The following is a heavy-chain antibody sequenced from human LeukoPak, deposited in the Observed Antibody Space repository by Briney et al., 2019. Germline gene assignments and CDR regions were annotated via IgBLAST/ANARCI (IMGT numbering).Heavy chain of an antibody. Sequence: ASVNVSCKAAGYAFTGYYMHWVRQAPGQGREGMGWMNPNSGGTNYAQKFQGRVTMTRDTSISTAYMELSRLRSDDTAVYYCAKAPFCSGGSCYKTFDYWGQGTLVTVSS. CDR2: MNPNSGGT. CDR1: GYAFTGYY. D-gene: IGHD2-15*01. V-gene: IGHV1-2*02. J-gene: IGHJ4*02. CDR3: AKAPFCSGGSCYKTFDY.